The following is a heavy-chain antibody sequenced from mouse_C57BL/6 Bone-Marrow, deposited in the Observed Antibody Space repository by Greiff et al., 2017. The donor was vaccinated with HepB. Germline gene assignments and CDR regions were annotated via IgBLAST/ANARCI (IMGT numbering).Heavy chain of an antibody. Sequence: VQLQQSGPELVKPGASVKISCKASGYAFSSSWMNWVKQRPGKGLEWIGRIYPGDGDTNYNGKFKGKATLTADKSSSTAYMQLSSLTSEDSAVYFCARSPSPYYAMDYWGQGTSVTVSS. CDR1: GYAFSSSW. CDR2: IYPGDGDT. J-gene: IGHJ4*01. V-gene: IGHV1-82*01. CDR3: ARSPSPYYAMDY.